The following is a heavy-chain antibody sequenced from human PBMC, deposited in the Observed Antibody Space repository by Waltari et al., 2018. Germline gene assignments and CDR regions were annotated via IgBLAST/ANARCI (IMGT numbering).Heavy chain of an antibody. CDR1: GGPISSYY. V-gene: IGHV4-59*01. CDR3: ARGGEGSYQYYYYYMDV. Sequence: QVQLQESGPGLVKPSETLSLTCTVPGGPISSYYWSWIRQPPGKGLEWIGYIYYSGSTNYNPSLKSRVTISVDTSKNQFSLKLSSVTAADTAVYYCARGGEGSYQYYYYYMDVWGKGTTVTVSS. CDR2: IYYSGST. J-gene: IGHJ6*03. D-gene: IGHD1-26*01.